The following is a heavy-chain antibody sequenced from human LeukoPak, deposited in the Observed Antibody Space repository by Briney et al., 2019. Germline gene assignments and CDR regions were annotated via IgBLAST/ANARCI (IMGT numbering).Heavy chain of an antibody. CDR1: GFIFSSYW. CDR2: IKQDGNEK. D-gene: IGHD2-2*01. V-gene: IGHV3-7*03. J-gene: IGHJ4*02. Sequence: GGSLRLSRTASGFIFSSYWMTWVRQAPGKGLEWVANIKQDGNEKYYVDSVKGRFTISGDNAQNSLYLQMNSLRADDTAVYYCARKLGYCTGASCYVDYWGQGTLVTVSS. CDR3: ARKLGYCTGASCYVDY.